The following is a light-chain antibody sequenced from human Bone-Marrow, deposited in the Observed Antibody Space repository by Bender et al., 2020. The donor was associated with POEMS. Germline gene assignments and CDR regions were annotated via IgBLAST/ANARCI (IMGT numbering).Light chain of an antibody. CDR3: QSWGSNTAV. CDR2: QDT. J-gene: IGLJ2*01. Sequence: SYELTQPPSVSVSPGQTATITCSGEKLGEEYACWYQQKPGQSPVVGIYQDTKRPSGIPERFSGSTSGNTASLTISGTQTMDEADYYCQSWGSNTAVFGGGTKLTVL. V-gene: IGLV3-1*01. CDR1: KLGEEY.